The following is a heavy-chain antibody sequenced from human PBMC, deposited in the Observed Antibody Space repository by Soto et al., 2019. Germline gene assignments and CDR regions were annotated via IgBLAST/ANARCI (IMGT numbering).Heavy chain of an antibody. CDR2: IYYSGST. Sequence: QLQLQASGPGLVKPSETLSLTCTVSGVSITSTNSYWGWIRQPPGKGLEWIGSIYYSGSTFYEPSLKSRVPISVDRSKNHFSLRLNSVTAADTAVYYCGRHAVAAPATLGGSWFDPWGQGTLVIVSS. J-gene: IGHJ5*02. D-gene: IGHD2-15*01. CDR1: GVSITSTNSY. V-gene: IGHV4-39*01. CDR3: GRHAVAAPATLGGSWFDP.